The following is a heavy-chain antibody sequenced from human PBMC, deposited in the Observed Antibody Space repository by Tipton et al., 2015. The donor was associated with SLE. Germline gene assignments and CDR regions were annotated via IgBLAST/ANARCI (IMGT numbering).Heavy chain of an antibody. D-gene: IGHD3-16*02. J-gene: IGHJ3*02. CDR2: ISWNSGSL. CDR1: GFTFDDYA. V-gene: IGHV3-9*01. CDR3: ARGYFVGVNFIDAFDI. Sequence: SLRLSCAASGFTFDDYAMHWVRQAPGKGLEWVSGISWNSGSLIYADSVKGRFTISRDNAKNSLYLQMNSLRAEDAAVYYCARGYFVGVNFIDAFDISGQGTMVTVSS.